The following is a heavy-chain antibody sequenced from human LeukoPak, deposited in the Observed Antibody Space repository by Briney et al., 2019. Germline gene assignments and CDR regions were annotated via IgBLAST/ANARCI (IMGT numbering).Heavy chain of an antibody. CDR1: GGSISSSSYY. CDR3: ARHVRLLAWLSSYYFDY. CDR2: IYYSGST. Sequence: SETLSLTCTVSGGSISSSSYYWGWIRPPPGKGLEWIGSIYYSGSTYYNPSLKSRCTISVAPSKSQFSLRLTSVPAADTAVYYCARHVRLLAWLSSYYFDYWGQGTLVTVSS. V-gene: IGHV4-39*01. J-gene: IGHJ4*02. D-gene: IGHD3-3*01.